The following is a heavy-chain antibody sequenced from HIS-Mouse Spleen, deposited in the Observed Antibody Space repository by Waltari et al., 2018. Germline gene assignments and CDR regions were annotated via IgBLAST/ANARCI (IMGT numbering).Heavy chain of an antibody. J-gene: IGHJ1*01. CDR1: GGSISSRXXX. CDR3: ARVTLXEYFXH. V-gene: IGHV4-39*07. CDR2: IYYSGST. Sequence: QLQLQEAGPXPVKPXETLSPTXXVSGGSISSRXXXWGWIRQPPGKGVEWIGSIYYSGSTYYNPSLKSXVTISVDTSKNQFSLKLSSVTAADTAVYYCARVTLXEYFXHWGQGXLVTVSS.